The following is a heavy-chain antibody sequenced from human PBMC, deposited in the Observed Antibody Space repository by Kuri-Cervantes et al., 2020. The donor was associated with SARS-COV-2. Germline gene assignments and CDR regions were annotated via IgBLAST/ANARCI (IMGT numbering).Heavy chain of an antibody. J-gene: IGHJ4*02. CDR2: ISSSGSTI. D-gene: IGHD6-13*01. V-gene: IGHV3-11*04. CDR3: ATQSGYSSSWAHY. Sequence: GESLKISCAASGFTFSDYYMSWIRQAPGKGLEWVSYISSSGSTIYYADSVKGRFTISRDNSKNTLYLQMNSLRAEDTAVYYCATQSGYSSSWAHYWGQGTLVTVSS. CDR1: GFTFSDYY.